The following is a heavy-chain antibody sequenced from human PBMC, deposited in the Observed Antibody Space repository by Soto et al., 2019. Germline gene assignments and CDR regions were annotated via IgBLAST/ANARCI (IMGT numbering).Heavy chain of an antibody. CDR3: ARDFVRGLIIRYDY. V-gene: IGHV4-4*07. J-gene: IGHJ4*02. CDR1: GGSINTFY. D-gene: IGHD3-10*01. CDR2: IFSSGST. Sequence: PSETLSLTCTVSGGSINTFYWSWVRQPAGKGLEWIGRIFSSGSTSFNPSLESRVAMSVDTSKNHFSLNLSSVTAADMAVYYCARDFVRGLIIRYDYWGQGTLVTVSS.